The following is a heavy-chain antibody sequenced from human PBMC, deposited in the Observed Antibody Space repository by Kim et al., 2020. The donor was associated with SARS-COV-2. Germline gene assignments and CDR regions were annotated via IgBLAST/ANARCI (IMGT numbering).Heavy chain of an antibody. Sequence: SETLSLTCTVSGGSISSHYWNWIRQAPGKGLEWIGYISYSGNVNYNPSLRSRVTISVDMSRNQLSLNLKSLTAADTAVYFCARDGNSPLADNWYFDLWGRGTLVTVSS. J-gene: IGHJ2*01. D-gene: IGHD2-15*01. V-gene: IGHV4-59*11. CDR2: ISYSGNV. CDR1: GGSISSHY. CDR3: ARDGNSPLADNWYFDL.